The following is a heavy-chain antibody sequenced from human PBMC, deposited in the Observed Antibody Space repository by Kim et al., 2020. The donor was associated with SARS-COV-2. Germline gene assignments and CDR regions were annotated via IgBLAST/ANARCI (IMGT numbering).Heavy chain of an antibody. V-gene: IGHV3-11*06. J-gene: IGHJ4*02. CDR3: ARDQAWFGDLLDEPNSDY. Sequence: KGRFTISRDNAKNSLYLQMNSLRAEDPAVYYCARDQAWFGDLLDEPNSDYWGQGTLVTVSS. D-gene: IGHD3-10*01.